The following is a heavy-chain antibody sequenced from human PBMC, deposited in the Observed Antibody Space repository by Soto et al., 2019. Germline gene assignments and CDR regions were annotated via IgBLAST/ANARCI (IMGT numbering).Heavy chain of an antibody. D-gene: IGHD2-2*01. V-gene: IGHV3-21*01. CDR2: VSSSSSYI. CDR1: GFTFSSYS. CDR3: ARDSGPTSYYYYYGMDV. J-gene: IGHJ6*02. Sequence: AGGSLRLSCAASGFTFSSYSMNWVRQAPGKGLEWVSSVSSSSSYIYYADSVKGRFTISRDNAKNSLYLQMNSLRAEDTAVYYCARDSGPTSYYYYYGMDVWGQGTTVTVSS.